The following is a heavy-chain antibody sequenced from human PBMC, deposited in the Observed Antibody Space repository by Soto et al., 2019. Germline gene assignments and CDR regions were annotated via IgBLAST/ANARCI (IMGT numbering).Heavy chain of an antibody. Sequence: GGSLRLSCAASGFTFSSYGMHWVRQAPGKGLEWVAVIWYDGSNKYYADSVKGRFTISRDNSKNTLYLQMNSLRAEDTAVYYCARRLGPSYGMDVWGQGTTVTVSS. V-gene: IGHV3-33*01. J-gene: IGHJ6*02. CDR2: IWYDGSNK. D-gene: IGHD3-10*01. CDR1: GFTFSSYG. CDR3: ARRLGPSYGMDV.